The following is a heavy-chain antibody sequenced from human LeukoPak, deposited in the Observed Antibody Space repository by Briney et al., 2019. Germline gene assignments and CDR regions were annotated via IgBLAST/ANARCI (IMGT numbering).Heavy chain of an antibody. V-gene: IGHV1-18*01. CDR3: AREWGRRELLYPDY. Sequence: ASVKVSCKASGYTFTSYGISWVRQAPGQGLEWTGWISAYNGNTNYAQKLQGRVTMTTDTSTSTAYMELRSLRSDDTAVYYCAREWGRRELLYPDYWGQGTLVTVSS. D-gene: IGHD1-26*01. J-gene: IGHJ4*02. CDR2: ISAYNGNT. CDR1: GYTFTSYG.